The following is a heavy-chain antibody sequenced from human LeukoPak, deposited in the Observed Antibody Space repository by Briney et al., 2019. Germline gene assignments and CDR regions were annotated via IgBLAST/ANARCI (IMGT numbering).Heavy chain of an antibody. V-gene: IGHV3-23*01. D-gene: IGHD3-22*01. CDR2: ISGSGGST. CDR1: GFTFSSYA. Sequence: PGGSLRLSCAASGFTFSSYAMSWVRQAPGKGLEWVSAISGSGGSTYYADSVKGRFTISRDNSKNTLYLQMNSLRAEDTAVYYCAKRWYYYDSSGYSTDPVDYWGQGTLVTASS. CDR3: AKRWYYYDSSGYSTDPVDY. J-gene: IGHJ4*02.